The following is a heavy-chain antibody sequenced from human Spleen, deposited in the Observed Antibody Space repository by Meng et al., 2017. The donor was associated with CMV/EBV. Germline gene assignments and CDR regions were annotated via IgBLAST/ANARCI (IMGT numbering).Heavy chain of an antibody. J-gene: IGHJ5*02. V-gene: IGHV3-7*01. CDR1: GFTFSSYW. CDR2: IKQDGSET. D-gene: IGHD6-13*01. Sequence: GGSLRLSCSASGFTFSSYWMSWVRQAPGKGQEWVANIKQDGSETYYLDSGKGRFTITRDNAKKSLYLQMNRLRAEDAVVYYCVKEGGRGSSWYRDNWFDPWGQGTLVTVSS. CDR3: VKEGGRGSSWYRDNWFDP.